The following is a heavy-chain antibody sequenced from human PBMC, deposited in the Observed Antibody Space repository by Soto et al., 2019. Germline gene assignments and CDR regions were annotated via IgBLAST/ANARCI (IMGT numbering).Heavy chain of an antibody. CDR3: VRAGYYYGSGSYPTNWFDP. V-gene: IGHV4-34*01. CDR1: GGSFSGYY. D-gene: IGHD3-10*01. Sequence: SETLSLTCAVYGGSFSGYYWSWIRQPPGKGLEWIGEINHSGSTNYNPSLKSRVTISVATSKNQFSLKLSSVTAADTAVYYCVRAGYYYGSGSYPTNWFDPWGQGTLVTVSS. J-gene: IGHJ5*02. CDR2: INHSGST.